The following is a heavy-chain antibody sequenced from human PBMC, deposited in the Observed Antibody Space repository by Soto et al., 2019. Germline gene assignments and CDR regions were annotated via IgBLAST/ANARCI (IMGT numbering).Heavy chain of an antibody. J-gene: IGHJ6*03. CDR2: ISGSGGST. CDR1: GFTFSSYA. D-gene: IGHD3-3*01. CDR3: AKVIIFGVVMAGYMDV. V-gene: IGHV3-23*01. Sequence: GGSLRLSCAASGFTFSSYAMSWVRQAPGKGLEWVSAISGSGGSTYYADSVKGRFTISRDNSKNTLYLQMNSLRAEDTAVYYCAKVIIFGVVMAGYMDVWGKGTTVTVSS.